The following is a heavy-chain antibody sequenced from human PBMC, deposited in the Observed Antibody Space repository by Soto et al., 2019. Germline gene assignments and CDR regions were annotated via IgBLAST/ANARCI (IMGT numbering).Heavy chain of an antibody. J-gene: IGHJ6*02. CDR2: IVPRSGSA. CDR1: GGTFSSYA. CDR3: ARVVWHCSSTSCYEGDYYYYYGMDV. D-gene: IGHD2-2*01. V-gene: IGHV1-69*05. Sequence: ASVKVSCKASGGTFSSYAISWVRQAPGRGLEWMGGIVPRSGSAGYAQKFQVRVTMTRDAPTSTFYMELSSLRSEDTAVYYCARVVWHCSSTSCYEGDYYYYYGMDVWGQGTTVTVSS.